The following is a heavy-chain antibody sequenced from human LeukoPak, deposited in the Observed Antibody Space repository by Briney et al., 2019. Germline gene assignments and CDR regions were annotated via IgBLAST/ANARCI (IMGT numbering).Heavy chain of an antibody. CDR3: VRVPPGRTDCNYCDY. CDR2: IGSIGVYT. D-gene: IGHD1-14*01. V-gene: IGHV3-64*01. Sequence: PGGSLTLSCAASGFTISDYSMRWVRQAPGKGLEFVSVIGSIGVYTYYANSVKGRFTTSRDNTKNTSSLQIASTTDEDTAVYCWVRVPPGRTDCNYCDYWGGGTLVTVSS. CDR1: GFTISDYS. J-gene: IGHJ4*01.